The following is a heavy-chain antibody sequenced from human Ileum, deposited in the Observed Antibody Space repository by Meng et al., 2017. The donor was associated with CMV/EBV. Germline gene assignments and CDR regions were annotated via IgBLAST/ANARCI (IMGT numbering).Heavy chain of an antibody. J-gene: IGHJ5*02. D-gene: IGHD2-2*01. CDR2: IKSDGSEK. CDR3: ARDCSNNCRSQPRGDS. CDR1: GFSFSSYW. V-gene: IGHV3-7*01. Sequence: GESLKISCAASGFSFSSYWMSWVRQAPGKGLEWVGTIKSDGSEKHYVDSVKGRFTISRDNAKNSLHLQMDILRAEDTAVYYCARDCSNNCRSQPRGDSWGLGTLVTVSS.